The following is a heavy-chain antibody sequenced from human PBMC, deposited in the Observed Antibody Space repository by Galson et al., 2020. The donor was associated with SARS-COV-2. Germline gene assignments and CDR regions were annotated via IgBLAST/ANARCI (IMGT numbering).Heavy chain of an antibody. CDR1: GGSISSGCYY. J-gene: IGHJ6*02. CDR3: ARDRQGIRLWFGELWVPSGYYGMDV. Sequence: SETLSLTCTVSGGSISSGCYYWSWIRQHPGKGLEWIGYIYYSGSTYYNPSLKSRVTISVDTSKNQFSLKLSSVTAADTAVYYCARDRQGIRLWFGELWVPSGYYGMDVGGQGTTVTVSS. V-gene: IGHV4-31*03. D-gene: IGHD3-10*01. CDR2: IYYSGST.